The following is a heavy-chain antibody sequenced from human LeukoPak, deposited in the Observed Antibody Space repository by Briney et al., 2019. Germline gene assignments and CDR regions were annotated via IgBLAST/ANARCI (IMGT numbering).Heavy chain of an antibody. CDR1: GFKFSAHY. V-gene: IGHV3-72*01. D-gene: IGHD2-21*02. CDR2: IRNKDTKYVT. J-gene: IGHJ4*02. Sequence: GGSLRLSCAASGFKFSAHYMDWVRQAPGKGLEWVGRIRNKDTKYVTEYAASVKGRFTISRDDSRDLLYLQMNSLKTEDTAMYYCTRVAPYCGGDCYSRYFDYWGLGILVSVSS. CDR3: TRVAPYCGGDCYSRYFDY.